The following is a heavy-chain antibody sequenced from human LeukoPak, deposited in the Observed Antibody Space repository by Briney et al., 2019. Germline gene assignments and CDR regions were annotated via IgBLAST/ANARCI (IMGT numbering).Heavy chain of an antibody. Sequence: GGSLRLSCGASGFTLSSYSMTWVPQAPGKALEWVSYISRSSSTIYYADSVKARFPISRDNAKNSLYLQMNSLRAEDTAVYYCARDPNPSSWLPYFYYYMDVWGKGTTVTVSS. V-gene: IGHV3-48*01. D-gene: IGHD6-13*01. CDR3: ARDPNPSSWLPYFYYYMDV. CDR1: GFTLSSYS. CDR2: ISRSSSTI. J-gene: IGHJ6*03.